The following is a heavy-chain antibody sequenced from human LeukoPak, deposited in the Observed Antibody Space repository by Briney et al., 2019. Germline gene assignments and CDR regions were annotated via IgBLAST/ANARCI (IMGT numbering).Heavy chain of an antibody. CDR1: GGSFCGYY. V-gene: IGHV4-34*01. J-gene: IGHJ4*02. CDR2: INHSGST. Sequence: PSETLSLTCAVYGGSFCGYYWSWIRQPPGKGLEWIGEINHSGSTNYNPSLKSRVTISVDTSKNQFSLKLSSVTAADTAVYYCAGQYCSSTSCYVDYWGQGTLVTVSS. CDR3: AGQYCSSTSCYVDY. D-gene: IGHD2-2*01.